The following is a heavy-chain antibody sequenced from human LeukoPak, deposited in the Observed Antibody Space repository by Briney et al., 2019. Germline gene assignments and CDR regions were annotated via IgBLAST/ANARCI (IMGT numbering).Heavy chain of an antibody. Sequence: SETLSLTCSVSGASISTYYWSWIRQPPEKGLERIGYIHYSGSTSYNPSLKSRVTMSVDTSNDQFSLKVSSVTAADTAVYYCARGGSSWYADYWGQGTLVTVSS. CDR1: GASISTYY. CDR3: ARGGSSWYADY. J-gene: IGHJ4*02. CDR2: IHYSGST. V-gene: IGHV4-59*01. D-gene: IGHD6-13*01.